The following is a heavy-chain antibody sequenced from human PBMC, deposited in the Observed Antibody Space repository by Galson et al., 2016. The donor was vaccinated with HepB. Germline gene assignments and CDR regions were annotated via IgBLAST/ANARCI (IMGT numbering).Heavy chain of an antibody. Sequence: SLRLSCAASGFTFSSYGMHWVRQAPGKGLEWVAIIWYDGSDKYYADSVKGRFTISRDNSKNTLYLQMNSLRAEDTAVYYCAKDYYDSSGYRSYWYFDLWGRGTLVTVSS. V-gene: IGHV3-33*06. CDR1: GFTFSSYG. J-gene: IGHJ2*01. CDR2: IWYDGSDK. D-gene: IGHD3-22*01. CDR3: AKDYYDSSGYRSYWYFDL.